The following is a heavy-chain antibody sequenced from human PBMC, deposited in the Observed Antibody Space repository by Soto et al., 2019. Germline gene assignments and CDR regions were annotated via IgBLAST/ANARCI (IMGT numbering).Heavy chain of an antibody. Sequence: ASVKVSCKASGGTFSSYTISWVRQAPGQGLEWMGRIIPILGIANYAQKFQGRVTITADKSTSTAYMELSSLRSEDTAVYYCAQRHGDYPVDYWGQGTLVTVSS. CDR2: IIPILGIA. V-gene: IGHV1-69*02. J-gene: IGHJ4*02. D-gene: IGHD4-17*01. CDR3: AQRHGDYPVDY. CDR1: GGTFSSYT.